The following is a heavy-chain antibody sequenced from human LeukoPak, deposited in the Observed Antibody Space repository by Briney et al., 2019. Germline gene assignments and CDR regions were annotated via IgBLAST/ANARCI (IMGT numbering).Heavy chain of an antibody. D-gene: IGHD5-12*01. CDR2: IIPIFGTA. J-gene: IGHJ4*02. CDR1: GGTFSSYA. CDR3: ARVRSDYEIDY. V-gene: IGHV1-69*05. Sequence: GASVKVSCKASGGTFSSYAISWVRQAPGQGLEWMGRIIPIFGTANYAQKSQGRVTITTDESTSTAYMELSSLRSEDTAVYYCARVRSDYEIDYWGQGTLVTVSS.